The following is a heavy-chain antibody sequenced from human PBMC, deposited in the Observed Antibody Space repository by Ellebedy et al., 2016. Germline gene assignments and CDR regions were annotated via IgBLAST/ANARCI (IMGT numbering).Heavy chain of an antibody. CDR1: GGSISSGGYY. D-gene: IGHD4-11*01. CDR2: INHSGST. Sequence: SETLSLXXTVSGGSISSGGYYWSWIRQPPGKGLEWIGEINHSGSTNYNPSLKSRVTISVDTSKNQFSLKLSSVTAADTAVYYCARGLQARIDYWGQGTLVTVSS. CDR3: ARGLQARIDY. J-gene: IGHJ4*02. V-gene: IGHV4-39*07.